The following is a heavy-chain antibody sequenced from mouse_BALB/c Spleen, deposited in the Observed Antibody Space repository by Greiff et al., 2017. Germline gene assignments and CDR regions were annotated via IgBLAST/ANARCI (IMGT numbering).Heavy chain of an antibody. CDR1: GFTFSSFG. CDR3: ARDYGHFDY. Sequence: EVQRVESGGGLVQPGGSRKLSCAASGFTFSSFGMHWVRQAPEKGLEWVAYISSGSSTIYYADTVKGRFTISRDNPKNTLFLQMTSLRSEDTAMYYCARDYGHFDYWGQGTTLTVSS. CDR2: ISSGSSTI. V-gene: IGHV5-17*02. D-gene: IGHD1-2*01. J-gene: IGHJ2*01.